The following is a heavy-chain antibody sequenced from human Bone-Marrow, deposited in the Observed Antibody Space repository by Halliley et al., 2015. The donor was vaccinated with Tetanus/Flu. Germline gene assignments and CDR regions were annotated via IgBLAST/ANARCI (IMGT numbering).Heavy chain of an antibody. Sequence: AASGFTFSSYGMHWVRQAPGKGLEWVAVIWFDGSRKYHADSVKGRFTISRDDSKNTLYLEMNSLRAEDTAVYFCAREISGASARPGYGMDVRGQGTTVAVSS. CDR3: AREISGASARPGYGMDV. D-gene: IGHD3-3*02. V-gene: IGHV3-33*01. CDR1: GFTFSSYG. CDR2: IWFDGSRK. J-gene: IGHJ6*02.